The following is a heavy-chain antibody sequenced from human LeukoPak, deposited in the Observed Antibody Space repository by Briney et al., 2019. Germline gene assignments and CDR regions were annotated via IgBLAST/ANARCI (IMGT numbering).Heavy chain of an antibody. D-gene: IGHD2-2*01. J-gene: IGHJ3*02. CDR2: ISSSSSYI. CDR3: ARWGYCSSTSCYDSSDAFDI. Sequence: PGGSLRLSCAASGFTFSSYSMNWVRQAPGKGLEWVSSISSSSSYIYYADSVKGRFTISRDNAKNSLYLQMNSLRAEDTAVYCCARWGYCSSTSCYDSSDAFDIWGQGTMVTVSP. V-gene: IGHV3-21*01. CDR1: GFTFSSYS.